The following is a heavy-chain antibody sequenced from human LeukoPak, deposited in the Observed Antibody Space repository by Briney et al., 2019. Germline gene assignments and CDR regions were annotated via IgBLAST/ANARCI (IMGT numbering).Heavy chain of an antibody. CDR2: ISWNSGSI. V-gene: IGHV3-9*01. J-gene: IGHJ5*02. D-gene: IGHD6-13*01. CDR3: ARDRGEYSSSWCARYHWFDP. CDR1: GFTFDDYA. Sequence: GRSLRLSCAASGFTFDDYAMHWVRQAPGKGLEWVSGISWNSGSIGYADSVKGRFTISRDNAKNSLYLQMNSLRAEDTAVYYCARDRGEYSSSWCARYHWFDPWGQGTLVTVSS.